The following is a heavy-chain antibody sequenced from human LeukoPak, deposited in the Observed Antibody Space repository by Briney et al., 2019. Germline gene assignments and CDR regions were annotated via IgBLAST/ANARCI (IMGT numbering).Heavy chain of an antibody. Sequence: GGSLRLSCAASGFTFSSYSMNWVRQAPGKGLEWVSFISSSSSYIYYADSVKGRFTISRDNAKNSLYLQMNSLRAEDTAVYYCARDRGGSYSAIDYWGQGTLVTVSS. CDR2: ISSSSSYI. CDR1: GFTFSSYS. D-gene: IGHD1-26*01. J-gene: IGHJ4*02. V-gene: IGHV3-21*01. CDR3: ARDRGGSYSAIDY.